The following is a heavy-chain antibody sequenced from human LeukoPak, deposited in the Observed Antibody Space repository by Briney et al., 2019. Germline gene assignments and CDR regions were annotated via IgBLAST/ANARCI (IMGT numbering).Heavy chain of an antibody. J-gene: IGHJ4*02. Sequence: ASVKVSCKASGYTFTSYGISWVRQAPGQGLEWMGWISAYNGNTNYAQKLQGRVAMTTDTSTSTAYMELRSLRSDDTAVYYCARDSYYYDSSTFDYWGQETLVTVSS. CDR3: ARDSYYYDSSTFDY. V-gene: IGHV1-18*01. D-gene: IGHD3-22*01. CDR2: ISAYNGNT. CDR1: GYTFTSYG.